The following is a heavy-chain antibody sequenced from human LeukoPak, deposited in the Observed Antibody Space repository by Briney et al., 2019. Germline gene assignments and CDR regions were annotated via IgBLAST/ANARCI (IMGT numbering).Heavy chain of an antibody. J-gene: IGHJ4*02. CDR3: ARGRPSRYCSGGSCYHLFDY. Sequence: ASVKVSCKASGGTFSSYAISWVRQAPGQVLEWMGGIIPIFGTANYAQKFQGRVTITADKSTSTAYMELSSLRSEDTAVYYCARGRPSRYCSGGSCYHLFDYWGQGTLVTVSS. D-gene: IGHD2-15*01. CDR1: GGTFSSYA. CDR2: IIPIFGTA. V-gene: IGHV1-69*06.